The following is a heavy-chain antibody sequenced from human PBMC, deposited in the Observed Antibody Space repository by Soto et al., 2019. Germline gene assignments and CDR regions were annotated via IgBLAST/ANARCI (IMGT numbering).Heavy chain of an antibody. CDR1: GFTFSSYS. Sequence: WGSLRLSCAASGFTFSSYSMNWVRQAPGKGLEWVSSISSSSSYIYYADSVKGRFTISRDNAKNSLYLQMNSLRAEDTAVYYCARGDPIAVAGTPQIDYWGQGTLVTVSS. J-gene: IGHJ4*02. CDR3: ARGDPIAVAGTPQIDY. V-gene: IGHV3-21*01. D-gene: IGHD6-19*01. CDR2: ISSSSSYI.